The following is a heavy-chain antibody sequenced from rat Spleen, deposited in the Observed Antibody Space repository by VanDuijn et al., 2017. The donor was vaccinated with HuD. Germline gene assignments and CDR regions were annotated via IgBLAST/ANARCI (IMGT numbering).Heavy chain of an antibody. V-gene: IGHV5-25*01. D-gene: IGHD1-9*01. J-gene: IGHJ2*01. Sequence: EVQLVESGGGLVQPGRSLKLSCAASGFTFSNYDMAWVRQAPKKGLEWVASISSGGGGTYYPDSVEGRFTISRDDANSHLYLQMDSLRSEDTASYYWARARGTTGIPTFAYWGQGVLVTVSS. CDR3: ARARGTTGIPTFAY. CDR1: GFTFSNYD. CDR2: ISSGGGGT.